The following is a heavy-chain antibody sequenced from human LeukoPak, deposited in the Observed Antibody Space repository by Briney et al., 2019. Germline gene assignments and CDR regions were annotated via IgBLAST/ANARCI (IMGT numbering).Heavy chain of an antibody. CDR2: ISYDGSNK. D-gene: IGHD3-10*01. V-gene: IGHV3-30*18. CDR1: GSTFSSYG. J-gene: IGHJ6*02. CDR3: AKDRGPYYYYGMDV. Sequence: GGSLRLSCAASGSTFSSYGMHWVRQAPGKGLEWVAVISYDGSNKYYADSVKGRFTISRDNSKNTLYLQMNSLRAEDTAVYYCAKDRGPYYYYGMDVWGQGTTVTVSS.